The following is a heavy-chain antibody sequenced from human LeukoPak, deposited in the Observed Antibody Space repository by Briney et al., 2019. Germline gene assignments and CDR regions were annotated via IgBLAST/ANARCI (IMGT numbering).Heavy chain of an antibody. CDR1: GFTFSSYG. CDR2: ISYDGSNK. CDR3: AKDGTVVVPADTLYYYYYGMDV. Sequence: PGGSLRLSCAASGFTFSSYGMHWVRQAPGKGLEWVAVISYDGSNKYYADSVKGRFTISRDNSKNTLYLQMNSLRAEDTAVYYCAKDGTVVVPADTLYYYYYGMDVWGQGTTVTVSS. J-gene: IGHJ6*02. D-gene: IGHD2-2*01. V-gene: IGHV3-30*18.